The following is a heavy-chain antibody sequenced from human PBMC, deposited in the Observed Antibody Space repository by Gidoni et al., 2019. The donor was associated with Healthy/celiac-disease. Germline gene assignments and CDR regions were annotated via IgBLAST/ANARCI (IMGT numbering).Heavy chain of an antibody. D-gene: IGHD3-10*01. CDR2: ISYDGSNK. J-gene: IGHJ6*02. V-gene: IGHV3-30*18. CDR1: GFNFRSYG. Sequence: QVQLVESGGGVVQPGRSLRLSCAASGFNFRSYGMHWVRQAPGTGLEWVAVISYDGSNKYYADSVKGRFTISRDNSKNTLYLQMNSLRAEDTAVYYCAKELMVSALLWFGEQGYGMDVWGQGTTVTVSS. CDR3: AKELMVSALLWFGEQGYGMDV.